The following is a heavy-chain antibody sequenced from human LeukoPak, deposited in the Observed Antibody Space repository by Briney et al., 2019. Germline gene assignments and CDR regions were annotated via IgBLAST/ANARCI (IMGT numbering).Heavy chain of an antibody. CDR2: TSGSCSST. D-gene: IGHD2-21*01. CDR3: AKVKNDAFDV. CDR1: GFTFSRNA. Sequence: GGSLRLSCAASGFTFSRNAMSWVRQAPGKGLDWVSSTSGSCSSTYYLDSVKGRFTISRDNSQNTLYLQMNSLTGEDTAVYYCAKVKNDAFDVWGQGTMVTVSS. J-gene: IGHJ3*01. V-gene: IGHV3-23*01.